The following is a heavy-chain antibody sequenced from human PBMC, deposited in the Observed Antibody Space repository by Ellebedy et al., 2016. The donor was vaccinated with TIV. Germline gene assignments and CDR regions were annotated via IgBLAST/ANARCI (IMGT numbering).Heavy chain of an antibody. CDR3: AYGAGTYFG. CDR1: GFIFNSYE. Sequence: PGGSLRLSCVASGFIFNSYEMNWVRQAPGKGLEWISYISNSGGPIYYADSAKGRFTISRDNANKSLYLQMNSLRAEDTAVYYCAYGAGTYFGWGQGTLVTVSS. V-gene: IGHV3-48*03. J-gene: IGHJ4*02. CDR2: ISNSGGPI. D-gene: IGHD4/OR15-4a*01.